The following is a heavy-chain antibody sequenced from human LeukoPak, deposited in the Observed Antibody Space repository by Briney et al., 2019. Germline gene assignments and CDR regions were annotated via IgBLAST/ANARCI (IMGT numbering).Heavy chain of an antibody. Sequence: PGGSLRLSCAASGFTFSSYAMSWVRQAPGKGLEWVSAISGSGGSTYYADSVKGRFTISRDNSKNTLYLQMNSLRAEDTAVYYCAKLLGFGDLGGGPFDIWGQGTMVTVSS. V-gene: IGHV3-23*01. CDR2: ISGSGGST. J-gene: IGHJ3*02. CDR1: GFTFSSYA. D-gene: IGHD3-10*01. CDR3: AKLLGFGDLGGGPFDI.